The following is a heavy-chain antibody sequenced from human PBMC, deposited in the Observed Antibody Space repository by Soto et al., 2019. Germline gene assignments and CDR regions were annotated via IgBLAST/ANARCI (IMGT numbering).Heavy chain of an antibody. V-gene: IGHV1-69*12. CDR2: IIPIFGTA. CDR3: ARGTEDIVATHYYYYGMDV. D-gene: IGHD5-12*01. J-gene: IGHJ6*02. CDR1: GGTFSSYA. Sequence: QVQLVQSGAEVKKPGSSVKVSCKASGGTFSSYAISWVRQAPGQGLEWMGGIIPIFGTANYAQKFQGRVTITADESTSTAYMGLSSLRSEDTAVYYCARGTEDIVATHYYYYGMDVWGQGTTVTVSS.